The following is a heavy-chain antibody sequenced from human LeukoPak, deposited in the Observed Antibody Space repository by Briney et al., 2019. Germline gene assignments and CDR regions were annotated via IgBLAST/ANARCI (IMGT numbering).Heavy chain of an antibody. Sequence: GGSLRLSCAASGFTVSSNYMSWVRQAPGKGLEWVSVIYSGGSTYYADSVKGRFTISRDNSKNTLYLQMNSLRAEDTAVYYCARAAGSGGNWGQNWFDPWGQGTLVTVSS. CDR2: IYSGGST. CDR3: ARAAGSGGNWGQNWFDP. J-gene: IGHJ5*02. V-gene: IGHV3-53*01. CDR1: GFTVSSNY. D-gene: IGHD7-27*01.